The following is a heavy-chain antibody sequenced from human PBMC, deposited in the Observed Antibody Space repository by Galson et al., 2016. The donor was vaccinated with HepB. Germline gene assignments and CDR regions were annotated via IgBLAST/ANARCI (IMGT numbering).Heavy chain of an antibody. CDR2: TFYRSKRYI. CDR1: GDSVSSDSAV. V-gene: IGHV6-1*01. J-gene: IGHJ4*02. Sequence: CAISGDSVSSDSAVWNWIRHSPLRGLEWLGRTFYRSKRYIDISPSVRSRLTISPNTSKNQFSLQLNSVTPEDTAVYYCARGLPGFYFSYWGQGTLVTVSS. D-gene: IGHD2-15*01. CDR3: ARGLPGFYFSY.